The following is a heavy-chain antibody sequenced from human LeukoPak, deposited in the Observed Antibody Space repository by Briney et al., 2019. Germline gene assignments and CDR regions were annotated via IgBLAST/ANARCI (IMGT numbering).Heavy chain of an antibody. J-gene: IGHJ4*02. CDR2: INHRGST. D-gene: IGHD4-17*01. CDR3: ATTRTYYGDPHFDY. V-gene: IGHV4-34*01. Sequence: PSETLSLTCAVYGGSFSGYYWSWIRQPPGEGLEWIGEINHRGSTEYNPSLKSRVTISLDTSKNQFSLRLRSVTAADTAVYYCATTRTYYGDPHFDYWGQGTLVTVSS. CDR1: GGSFSGYY.